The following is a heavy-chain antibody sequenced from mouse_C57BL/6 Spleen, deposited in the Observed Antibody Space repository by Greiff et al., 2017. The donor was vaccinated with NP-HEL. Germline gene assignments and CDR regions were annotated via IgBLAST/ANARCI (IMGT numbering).Heavy chain of an antibody. CDR3: ARESSGYPYYFDY. Sequence: VQLQQSGAELVRPGASVKLSCKASGYTFTDYYINWVKQRPGQGLEWIARIYPGSGNTYYNEKFKGKATLTAEKSSSTAYMQLSSLTSEDSAVYFCARESSGYPYYFDYWGQGTTLTVSS. V-gene: IGHV1-76*01. J-gene: IGHJ2*01. CDR2: IYPGSGNT. D-gene: IGHD3-2*02. CDR1: GYTFTDYY.